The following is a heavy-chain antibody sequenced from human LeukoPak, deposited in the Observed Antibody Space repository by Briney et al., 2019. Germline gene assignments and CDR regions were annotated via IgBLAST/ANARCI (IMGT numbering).Heavy chain of an antibody. CDR3: ARDELLSITTSGVIIDYYYYMDV. CDR2: IYYSGST. Sequence: PSETLSLTCNVSGGSISSYYWSWIRQPPGKGLEWIGYIYYSGSTNYSPSLKSRVTISVDTSKNQFSLNLSSVTAADTAVYYCARDELLSITTSGVIIDYYYYMDVWGKGTTVTVSS. D-gene: IGHD3-3*01. J-gene: IGHJ6*03. CDR1: GGSISSYY. V-gene: IGHV4-59*01.